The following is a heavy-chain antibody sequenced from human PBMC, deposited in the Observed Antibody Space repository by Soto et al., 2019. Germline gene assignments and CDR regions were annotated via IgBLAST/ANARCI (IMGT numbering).Heavy chain of an antibody. CDR3: ARDRDGSPSNNWTGGY. J-gene: IGHJ4*02. Sequence: PGGSLRLSCIGSGFSLTQYWMSWVRQTPGKGLEWVSYISSSGSTVSYADSVKGRFTISRDNAKSSLYLQMNSLRAEDTAVYYCARDRDGSPSNNWTGGYWGQGTLVTVSS. V-gene: IGHV3-48*03. D-gene: IGHD1-1*01. CDR2: ISSSGSTV. CDR1: GFSLTQYW.